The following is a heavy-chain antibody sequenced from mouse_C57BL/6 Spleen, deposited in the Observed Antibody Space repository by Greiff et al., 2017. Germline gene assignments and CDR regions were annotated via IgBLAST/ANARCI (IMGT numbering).Heavy chain of an antibody. CDR3: ASADSNYDAMDY. D-gene: IGHD2-5*01. J-gene: IGHJ4*01. CDR2: ISYDGSN. CDR1: GYSITSGYY. V-gene: IGHV3-6*01. Sequence: EVKLLESGPGLVKPSQSLSLTCSVTGYSITSGYYWNWLRQFPGNKLEWMGYISYDGSNNYNPSLKNRISITRDTSKNQFFLKLNSVTTEDTATYYCASADSNYDAMDYWGQGTSVTVSS.